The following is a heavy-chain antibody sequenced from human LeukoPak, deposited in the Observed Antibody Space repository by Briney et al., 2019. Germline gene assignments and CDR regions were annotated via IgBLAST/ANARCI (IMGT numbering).Heavy chain of an antibody. D-gene: IGHD2-2*01. Sequence: GGSLRLSCAASGYTFTSYYMHWVRQAPGQGLEWMGIINPSGGSTSYAQKFQGRVTMTRDTSTSTVYMELSSLRSEDTAVYYCARGNIVVVPPANWFDPWGQGTLVTVSS. CDR2: INPSGGST. CDR1: GYTFTSYY. CDR3: ARGNIVVVPPANWFDP. J-gene: IGHJ5*02. V-gene: IGHV1-46*01.